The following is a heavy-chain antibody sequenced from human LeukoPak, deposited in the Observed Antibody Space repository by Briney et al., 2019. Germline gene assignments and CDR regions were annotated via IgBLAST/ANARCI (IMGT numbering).Heavy chain of an antibody. CDR2: INQSGTT. CDR3: AKTLKTGYSSSWGMDV. V-gene: IGHV4-34*01. J-gene: IGHJ6*02. D-gene: IGHD6-13*01. Sequence: SETLSLTCAVYGGSFSGYFWTWIRQPPGKGLEWIGEINQSGTTNYNPSLKSRVTISVDTSKNQFSLKVTSVTAADTAVYYCAKTLKTGYSSSWGMDVWGQGTTVTVSS. CDR1: GGSFSGYF.